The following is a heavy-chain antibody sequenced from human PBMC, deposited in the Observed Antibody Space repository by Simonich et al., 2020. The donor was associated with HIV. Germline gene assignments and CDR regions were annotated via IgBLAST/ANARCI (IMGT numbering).Heavy chain of an antibody. D-gene: IGHD6-19*01. CDR3: ARAPYTSGWYGIDY. CDR2: INPRSGDT. CDR1: GYTFTNHF. V-gene: IGHV1-46*01. J-gene: IGHJ4*02. Sequence: QVQLAQSGAEVKKPGASVKVSCKTSGYTFTNHFIHWVRQAPGQGLEWWGIINPRSGDTSHAQKVQGRVTMTRNTSTSTVYMDLRSLRSEDTAVYYCARAPYTSGWYGIDYWGQGTLVTVSS.